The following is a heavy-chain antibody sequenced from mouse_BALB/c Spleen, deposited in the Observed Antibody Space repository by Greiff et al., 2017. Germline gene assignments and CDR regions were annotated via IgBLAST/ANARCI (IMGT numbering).Heavy chain of an antibody. V-gene: IGHV1-54*01. CDR3: ARETFAY. J-gene: IGHJ3*01. CDR1: GYAFTNYL. Sequence: QVQLQQSGAELVRPGTSVKVSCKASGYAFTNYLIEWVKQRPGQGLEWIGVINPGSGGTNYNEKFKGKATLTADKSSSTAYMQLSSLTSDDSAVYFCARETFAYWGQGTLVTVSA. CDR2: INPGSGGT.